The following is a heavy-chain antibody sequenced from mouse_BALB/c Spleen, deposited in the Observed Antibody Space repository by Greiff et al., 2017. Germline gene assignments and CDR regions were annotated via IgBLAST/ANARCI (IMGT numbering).Heavy chain of an antibody. D-gene: IGHD1-2*01. CDR3: ARRGITTANYAMDY. CDR2: INPYNDGT. Sequence: EVKLMESGPEMVKPGASVKMSCKASGYTFTSYVMHWVKQKPGQGLEWIGYINPYNDGTKYNEKFKGKATLTSDKSSSTAYMELSSLTSEDSAVYYCARRGITTANYAMDYWGQGTSVTVSS. V-gene: IGHV1-14*01. J-gene: IGHJ4*01. CDR1: GYTFTSYV.